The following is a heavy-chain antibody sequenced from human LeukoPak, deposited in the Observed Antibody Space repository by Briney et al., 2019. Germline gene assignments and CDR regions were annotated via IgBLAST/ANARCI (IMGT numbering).Heavy chain of an antibody. CDR3: AKEAVRFSFYFDY. D-gene: IGHD3-3*01. CDR2: ISGSGGST. V-gene: IGHV3-23*01. Sequence: GGSLRLSWAAAGFTFSSYAMSWVRQAPRKLLGWVSSISGSGGSTYYADSVKGRFTISRDNSKNPLYLQMNSLTAEDTAVYYCAKEAVRFSFYFDYWGQGTLVTVSS. J-gene: IGHJ4*02. CDR1: GFTFSSYA.